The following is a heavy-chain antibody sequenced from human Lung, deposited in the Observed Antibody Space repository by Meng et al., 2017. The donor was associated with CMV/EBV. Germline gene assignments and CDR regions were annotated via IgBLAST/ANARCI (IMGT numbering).Heavy chain of an antibody. V-gene: IGHV4-34*01. D-gene: IGHD2/OR15-2a*01. Sequence: SXTXSLXXAVYGESLTGYYCTWIRQPPGKGLEWIGETSHIGTTNYNPSLKSRVLISVDPSKNQLSLNLTPVTAADTAVYYCARARLSSRSMDFWGQGTPVTVSS. CDR2: TSHIGTT. CDR1: GESLTGYY. J-gene: IGHJ6*02. CDR3: ARARLSSRSMDF.